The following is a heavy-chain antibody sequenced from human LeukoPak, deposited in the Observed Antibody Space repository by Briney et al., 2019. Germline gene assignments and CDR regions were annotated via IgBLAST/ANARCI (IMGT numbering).Heavy chain of an antibody. V-gene: IGHV4-4*02. CDR1: GGSISSRNW. D-gene: IGHD3-22*01. Sequence: SGTLSLTCAVSGGSISSRNWWSWVRQPPGKGLEWIGEIYLSGSTNYNPSLKSRVTISVDKSKNQFSLKLTSVTAADTAVYYCARRWTYYYDSSGYLSSAFDIWGQGTMVTVSS. CDR2: IYLSGST. J-gene: IGHJ3*02. CDR3: ARRWTYYYDSSGYLSSAFDI.